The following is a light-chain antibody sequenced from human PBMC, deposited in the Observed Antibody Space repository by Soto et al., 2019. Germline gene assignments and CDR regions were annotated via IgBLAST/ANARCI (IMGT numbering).Light chain of an antibody. CDR3: MQALQTPRT. CDR2: MGS. V-gene: IGKV2-28*01. Sequence: DIVMTQSPLSLPVTPGEPAYISCRSSQSLVHSTGNNLLDWYLQKPGQSPQLLIYMGSIRASGVPDRFSGCGSGTDFTLQISRVEAEDVGVYYCMQALQTPRTFGQGTKVEIK. J-gene: IGKJ1*01. CDR1: QSLVHSTGNNL.